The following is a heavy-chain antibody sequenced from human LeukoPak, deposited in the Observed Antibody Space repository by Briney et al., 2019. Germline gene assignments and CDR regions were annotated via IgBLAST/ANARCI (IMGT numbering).Heavy chain of an antibody. D-gene: IGHD3-9*01. J-gene: IGHJ5*02. V-gene: IGHV3-74*01. CDR3: ARLGRGGGYDVLTGLS. CDR2: INTDGSST. CDR1: GFTFSSYW. Sequence: GESLRLSCAASGFTFSSYWTYWVRQAPGKGLVWVSRINTDGSSTSYVDSVKGRFTISRDNAKNTLYLQMSSLRIDDTAVYYCARLGRGGGYDVLTGLSWGQGTLVTVSS.